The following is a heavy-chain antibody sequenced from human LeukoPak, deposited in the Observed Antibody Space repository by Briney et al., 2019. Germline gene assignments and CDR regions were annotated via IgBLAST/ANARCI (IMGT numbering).Heavy chain of an antibody. D-gene: IGHD1-1*01. CDR2: VSTTGAST. Sequence: PGGSLRLSCAASGFSFNNYAMSWVRQAPGKGLEWVSAVSTTGASTYYEDSVKGRFTISRDNAKNSLYLQMDSLRVDDTAVYYCAKVGTEVDLWGQGTLVSVSS. J-gene: IGHJ4*02. V-gene: IGHV3-23*01. CDR3: AKVGTEVDL. CDR1: GFSFNNYA.